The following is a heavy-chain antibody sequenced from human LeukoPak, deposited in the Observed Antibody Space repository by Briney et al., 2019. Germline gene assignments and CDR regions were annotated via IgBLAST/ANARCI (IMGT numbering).Heavy chain of an antibody. CDR2: LYHSGST. D-gene: IGHD6-19*01. J-gene: IGHJ4*02. CDR3: AGGAQWLAHDY. V-gene: IGHV4-59*08. Sequence: SETLSLTCTVSGGSISSYYWSWIRQPPGKGLEWIGSLYHSGSTNYNPSLNSRATILVDTSKNQFSLKLTSVTAADTAIYYCAGGAQWLAHDYWGQGTLVTVSS. CDR1: GGSISSYY.